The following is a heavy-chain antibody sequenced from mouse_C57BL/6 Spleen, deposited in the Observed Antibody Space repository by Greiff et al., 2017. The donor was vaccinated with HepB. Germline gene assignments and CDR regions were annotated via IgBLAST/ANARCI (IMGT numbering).Heavy chain of an antibody. Sequence: EVQLVESEGGLVQPGSSMKLSCTASGFTFSDYYMAWVRQVPEKGLEWVANINYDGSSTYYLDSLKSRFIISRDNAKNILYLQMSSLKSEDTATYYCARAYDPGAMDYWGQGTSVTVSS. CDR3: ARAYDPGAMDY. J-gene: IGHJ4*01. CDR1: GFTFSDYY. V-gene: IGHV5-16*01. D-gene: IGHD2-3*01. CDR2: INYDGSST.